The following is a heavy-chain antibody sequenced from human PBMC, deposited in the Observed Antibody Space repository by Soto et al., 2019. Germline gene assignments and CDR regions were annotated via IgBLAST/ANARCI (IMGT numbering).Heavy chain of an antibody. J-gene: IGHJ6*02. CDR3: ARAGYDFWSGYYRGYYYYYYGMDV. CDR2: IYYSGST. Sequence: PSETLSLTCTVSGGSVSSGSYYWSWIRQPPGKGLEWIGYIYYSGSTNYNPSLKSRVTISVDTSKNQFSLKLSSVTAADTAVYYCARAGYDFWSGYYRGYYYYYYGMDVWGQGTTVTVSS. V-gene: IGHV4-61*01. D-gene: IGHD3-3*01. CDR1: GGSVSSGSYY.